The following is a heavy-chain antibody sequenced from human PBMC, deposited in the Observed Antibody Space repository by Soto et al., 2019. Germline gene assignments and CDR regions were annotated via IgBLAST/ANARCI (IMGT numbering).Heavy chain of an antibody. CDR2: IYSGGST. CDR3: ARVLQQVVQYYYYYGMDV. D-gene: IGHD6-13*01. V-gene: IGHV3-66*01. Sequence: GGSLRLSCAASGFTVSSNYMSWVRQAPGKGLEWVSVIYSGGSTYYADSVKGRFTTSRDNSKNTLYLQMNSLRVEDTAVHYCARVLQQVVQYYYYYGMDVWGQGTTVTVSS. J-gene: IGHJ6*02. CDR1: GFTVSSNY.